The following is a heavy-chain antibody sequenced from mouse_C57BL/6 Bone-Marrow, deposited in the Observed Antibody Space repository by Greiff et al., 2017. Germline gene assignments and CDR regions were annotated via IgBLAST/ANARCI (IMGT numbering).Heavy chain of an antibody. CDR3: AREAGLRYFDV. V-gene: IGHV1-59*01. CDR2: IDPSDSYT. Sequence: VQLQHPGAELVRPGTSVKLSCKASGYTFTSYWMHWVKQRPGQGLEWIGVIDPSDSYTNYNQKFKGKATLTVDTSSSTAYMQLSSLTSEDSAVYYCAREAGLRYFDVWGTGTTVTVSS. D-gene: IGHD2-4*01. J-gene: IGHJ1*03. CDR1: GYTFTSYW.